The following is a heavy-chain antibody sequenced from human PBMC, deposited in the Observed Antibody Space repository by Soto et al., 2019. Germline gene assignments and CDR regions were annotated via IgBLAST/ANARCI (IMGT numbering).Heavy chain of an antibody. D-gene: IGHD3-3*01. V-gene: IGHV3-23*01. CDR3: AKEGEPPLTIFGVATPYAPFDP. CDR2: ISGSGGST. J-gene: IGHJ5*02. CDR1: GFTFSSYA. Sequence: GGSLRLSCAASGFTFSSYAMSWVRQAPGKGLEWVSAISGSGGSTYYADSVKGRFTISRDNSKNTLYLQMNSLRAEDTAVYYCAKEGEPPLTIFGVATPYAPFDPWGQGTLVTVSS.